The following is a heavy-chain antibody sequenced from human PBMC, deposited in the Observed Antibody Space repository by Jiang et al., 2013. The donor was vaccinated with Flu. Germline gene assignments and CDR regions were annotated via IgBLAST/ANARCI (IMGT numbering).Heavy chain of an antibody. Sequence: GLVKPSETLSLTCTVSGGSISSSSYYWGWIRQPPGKGLDWIGSIYYSGSTYYNPSLKSRVTISVDTSKNQFSLKLSSVTAADTAVYYCARHGPAIVGAYWFDPWGQGTLVTVSS. CDR2: IYYSGST. V-gene: IGHV4-39*01. J-gene: IGHJ5*02. CDR1: GGSISSSSYY. CDR3: ARHGPAIVGAYWFDP. D-gene: IGHD1-26*01.